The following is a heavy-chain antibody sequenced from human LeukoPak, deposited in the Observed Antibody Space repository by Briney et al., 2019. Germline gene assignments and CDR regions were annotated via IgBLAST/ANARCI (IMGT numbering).Heavy chain of an antibody. V-gene: IGHV3-23*01. D-gene: IGHD1-26*01. CDR1: GFIFNNYA. CDR3: AKHSGSYFYADFDY. J-gene: IGHJ4*02. Sequence: GGSLRLSCAASGFIFNNYAMSWVRQPPGKGLEWVSGVSGNGGSTYYADSVKGRFTISRDNSKNTLYLQMNSLRAEDTAVYYCAKHSGSYFYADFDYWGQGTLVTVSS. CDR2: VSGNGGST.